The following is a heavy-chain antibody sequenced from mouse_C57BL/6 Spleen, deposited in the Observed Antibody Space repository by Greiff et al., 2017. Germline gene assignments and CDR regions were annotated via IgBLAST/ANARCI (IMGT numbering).Heavy chain of an antibody. Sequence: QVQLQQSGAELVRPGASVTLSCKASGYTFTDYEMHWVKQTPVHGLEWIGAIDPETGGTAYNQKFMGKAILTADKSSSTAYMELRSLTSEDSAVYYCTRDDGYYGYWGQGTTLTVSS. J-gene: IGHJ2*01. CDR1: GYTFTDYE. D-gene: IGHD2-3*01. CDR3: TRDDGYYGY. CDR2: IDPETGGT. V-gene: IGHV1-15*01.